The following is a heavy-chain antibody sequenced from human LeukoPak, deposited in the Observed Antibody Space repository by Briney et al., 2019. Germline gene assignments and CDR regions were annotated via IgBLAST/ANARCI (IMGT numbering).Heavy chain of an antibody. CDR3: ARVVGERFDY. V-gene: IGHV4-59*08. CDR2: IYNSDT. CDR1: GCSISSYY. D-gene: IGHD1-26*01. J-gene: IGHJ4*02. Sequence: SETLSLTCTVSGCSISSYYWSWIRQPPGKGLEWIGYIYNSDTNYNPSLKSRVTISVDTSKNQFSLKLSSVTAADTAVYYCARVVGERFDYWGQGTLVTVSS.